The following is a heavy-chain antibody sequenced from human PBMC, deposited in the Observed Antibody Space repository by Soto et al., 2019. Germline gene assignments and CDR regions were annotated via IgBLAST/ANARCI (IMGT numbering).Heavy chain of an antibody. Sequence: GGSLRLSCAASGFTFSNFAMNWVRQAPGKGLEWLAIIAYDESHVDYADSVKGRFTISRDNSNNTLYLHMSSLSADDTAVYFCERELHPKEIHGAMYSWGQGTLVTVSS. CDR3: ERELHPKEIHGAMYS. CDR1: GFTFSNFA. V-gene: IGHV3-30-3*01. CDR2: IAYDESHV. D-gene: IGHD1-26*01. J-gene: IGHJ1*01.